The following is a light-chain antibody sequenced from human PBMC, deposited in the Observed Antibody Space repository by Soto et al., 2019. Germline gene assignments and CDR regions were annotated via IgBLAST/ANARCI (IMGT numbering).Light chain of an antibody. J-gene: IGKJ5*01. CDR2: DAY. V-gene: IGKV3-11*01. Sequence: EVMMTQSPATLSVTPGEGATLSCRASQSVGSLVAWYQQKPGQAPRLLIYDAYNRATGIPPRFSGSGSGTDFTLTISSLEPEDSAVYYCQQRHMWPITFGQGTRLEV. CDR3: QQRHMWPIT. CDR1: QSVGSL.